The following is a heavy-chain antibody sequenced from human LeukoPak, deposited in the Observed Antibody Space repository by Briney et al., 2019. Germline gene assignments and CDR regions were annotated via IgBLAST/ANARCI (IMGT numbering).Heavy chain of an antibody. V-gene: IGHV4-34*01. CDR1: GGSFSGYY. Sequence: SETLSLTCAVYGGSFSGYYWSWIRQPPGKGLEWIGEINQSGSTNYNPSLKSRVTISVDTSKNQFSLKLSSVTAADTAVYYCAREALRDGYSIDYWGQGTLVTVSS. CDR3: AREALRDGYSIDY. J-gene: IGHJ4*02. D-gene: IGHD5-24*01. CDR2: INQSGST.